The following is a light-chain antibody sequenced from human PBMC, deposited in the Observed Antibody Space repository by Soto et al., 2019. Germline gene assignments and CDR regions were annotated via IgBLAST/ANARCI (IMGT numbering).Light chain of an antibody. CDR1: SSDVGGYNY. Sequence: QSALTQPASVSGSPGQSITISCTGTSSDVGGYNYVSWYQQHPGKAPKLMIYDVSHRPSGVSNRFSGFTSGNTASLTISGLQAEDEADYFRSLYTSSSTVVFGGGPKLTVL. J-gene: IGLJ2*01. CDR3: SLYTSSSTVV. CDR2: DVS. V-gene: IGLV2-14*01.